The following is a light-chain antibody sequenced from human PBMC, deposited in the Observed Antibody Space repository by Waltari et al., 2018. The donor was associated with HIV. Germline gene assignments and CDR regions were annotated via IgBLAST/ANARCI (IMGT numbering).Light chain of an antibody. CDR3: QAWGTGIQV. CDR2: LNSDGRH. Sequence: QVVLTQPPSASASLGASVTLTCTLSSGHINYVSASHQQQPKKGPRILMNLNSDGRHSKGDVIPDRFAGSSSGAERYLTISSLQSEDEGDYFCQAWGTGIQVFGGGTRLTVL. V-gene: IGLV4-69*01. CDR1: SGHINYV. J-gene: IGLJ2*01.